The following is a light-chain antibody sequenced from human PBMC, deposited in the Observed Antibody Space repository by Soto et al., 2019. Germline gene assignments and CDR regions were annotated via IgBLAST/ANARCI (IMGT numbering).Light chain of an antibody. CDR1: SSDVGGYNY. CDR2: DVS. J-gene: IGLJ1*01. CDR3: CSYAGSYTFDV. Sequence: QSALTQPRSVSGSPGQSVTISCTGNSSDVGGYNYVSWYQQHTGKAPKLMIYDVSTRPSGVPDRLSGSKSGNTASLTISGLQAEDDADYYCCSYAGSYTFDVFGTGTKLTVL. V-gene: IGLV2-11*01.